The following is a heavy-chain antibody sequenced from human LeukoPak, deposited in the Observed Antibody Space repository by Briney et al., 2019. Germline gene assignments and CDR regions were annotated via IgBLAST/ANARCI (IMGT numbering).Heavy chain of an antibody. D-gene: IGHD1-1*01. CDR2: IFYSGGT. CDR3: ARVSYNPSFGFRAIPMDV. V-gene: IGHV4-59*12. Sequence: SETLSLICTVSGDSINNYYWSWIRQPPGKGLEWIGYIFYSGGTKYNPSLKSRVTISVDKSKNQFSLKLSSVTAADTAVYYCARVSYNPSFGFRAIPMDVWGQGTTVTVSS. CDR1: GDSINNYY. J-gene: IGHJ6*02.